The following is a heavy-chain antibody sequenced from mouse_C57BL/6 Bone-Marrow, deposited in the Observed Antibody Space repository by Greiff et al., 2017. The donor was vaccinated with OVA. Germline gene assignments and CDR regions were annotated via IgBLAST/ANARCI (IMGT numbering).Heavy chain of an antibody. V-gene: IGHV1-4*01. CDR2: INPSSGYT. CDR3: AREWFPSFDD. Sequence: VQLQQSGAELARPGASVKMSCKASGYTFTSYTMHWVKQRPGQGLEWIGYINPSSGYTKYNQKFKDKATLTADKSSSTAYMQLSSLTSEDSAVYYCAREWFPSFDDWGQGTTLTVSS. J-gene: IGHJ2*01. CDR1: GYTFTSYT. D-gene: IGHD2-2*01.